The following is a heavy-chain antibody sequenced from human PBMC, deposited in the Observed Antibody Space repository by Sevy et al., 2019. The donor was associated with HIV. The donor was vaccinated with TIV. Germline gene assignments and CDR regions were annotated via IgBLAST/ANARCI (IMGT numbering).Heavy chain of an antibody. CDR3: ARNKYHDSSGYDDAFDI. CDR1: GGSISSGGYY. CDR2: IYYSGST. D-gene: IGHD3-22*01. V-gene: IGHV4-31*03. J-gene: IGHJ3*02. Sequence: SETLSLTCTVSGGSISSGGYYWSWIRQHPGKGLEWIGYIYYSGSTYYNPSLKSRVTISVDTSKNQFSLKLSAVTAADTAVYYCARNKYHDSSGYDDAFDIWGQGTMVTVSS.